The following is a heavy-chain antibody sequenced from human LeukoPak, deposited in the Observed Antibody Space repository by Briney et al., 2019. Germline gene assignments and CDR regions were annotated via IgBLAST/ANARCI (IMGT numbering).Heavy chain of an antibody. CDR2: IYPGDSDT. D-gene: IGHD3-22*01. CDR1: GYSFTSYW. CDR3: ARTTYDSSTSQTILFDS. Sequence: GESLKISCKGSGYSFTSYWIGWVRQMPGEGLEWMGIIYPGDSDTRYSPSFQGQVTISADESISTAYLQWSSLKASDTAMYYCARTTYDSSTSQTILFDSWGQRTLVTVSS. J-gene: IGHJ4*02. V-gene: IGHV5-51*01.